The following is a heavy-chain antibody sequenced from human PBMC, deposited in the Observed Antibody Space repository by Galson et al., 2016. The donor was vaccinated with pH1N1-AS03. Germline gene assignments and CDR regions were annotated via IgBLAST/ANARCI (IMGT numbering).Heavy chain of an antibody. CDR2: ISSDASGT. CDR3: ARRRSYYDFWSGYSDY. CDR1: GFTFSDYA. V-gene: IGHV3-64*01. Sequence: LRLSCAASGFTFSDYAMHWVRQAPGKGLEYVSAISSDASGTYYANSVKGRFTISRDNSKNTVYLQMGSLRAEDMAVYYCARRRSYYDFWSGYSDYWGQGTLVTVSP. J-gene: IGHJ4*02. D-gene: IGHD3-3*01.